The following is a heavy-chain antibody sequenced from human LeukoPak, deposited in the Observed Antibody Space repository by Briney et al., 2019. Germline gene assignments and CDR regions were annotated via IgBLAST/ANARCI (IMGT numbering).Heavy chain of an antibody. V-gene: IGHV4-31*03. D-gene: IGHD3-10*01. CDR2: IYYSGST. CDR1: GGSISSGGYY. Sequence: SQTLSLTCTVSGGSISSGGYYWSWIRQHPGKGLEWIGYIYYSGSTYYNPSLKSRVTISVDTSKNQFSLKLSSVTAADTAVYYCARSSPLYYGSGSYYYYYGMDVWGQGTTVTVSS. CDR3: ARSSPLYYGSGSYYYYYGMDV. J-gene: IGHJ6*02.